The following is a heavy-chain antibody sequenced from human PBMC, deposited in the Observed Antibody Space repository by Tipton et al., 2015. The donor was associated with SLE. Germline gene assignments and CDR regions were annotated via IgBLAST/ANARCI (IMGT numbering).Heavy chain of an antibody. Sequence: TLSLTCSVYGDSLSGQYWSWIRQPPGKGLEWIGEVFRGGSTNYSPSLESRVTITVDMSKNQFSLRLISVTVADTAVYYCAKDYNHDNADYNWGQGTLVIVSS. CDR3: AKDYNHDNADYN. CDR1: GDSLSGQY. D-gene: IGHD4-17*01. CDR2: VFRGGST. J-gene: IGHJ4*02. V-gene: IGHV4-34*12.